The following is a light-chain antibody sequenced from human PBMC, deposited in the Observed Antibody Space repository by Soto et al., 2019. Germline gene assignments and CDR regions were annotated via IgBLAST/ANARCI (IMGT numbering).Light chain of an antibody. V-gene: IGKV3-11*01. Sequence: EIASTQSTATLSLSRGERATLSCRASPSISRYLAWYQQKPGQAPRLLIYDASNRATGIPARFSGSGSGTDFTLTISSLEPEDFAVYYCQQRGNWPSFGGGTKVDIK. CDR1: PSISRY. CDR2: DAS. J-gene: IGKJ4*01. CDR3: QQRGNWPS.